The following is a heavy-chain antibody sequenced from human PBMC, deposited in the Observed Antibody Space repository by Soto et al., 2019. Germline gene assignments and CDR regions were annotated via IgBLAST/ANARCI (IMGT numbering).Heavy chain of an antibody. J-gene: IGHJ4*02. D-gene: IGHD2-8*01. CDR2: ISTNSGNT. V-gene: IGHV1-18*01. CDR1: GYTFSSYS. CDR3: ARDHGYYDF. Sequence: ASVKVSCKTSGYTFSSYSINWVRQAPGQGLEWMAWISTNSGNTHYAERLQGRVTVTLDKTARTAFMEMWGLTSDDTAVYFCARDHGYYDFWGQGTLGTVSS.